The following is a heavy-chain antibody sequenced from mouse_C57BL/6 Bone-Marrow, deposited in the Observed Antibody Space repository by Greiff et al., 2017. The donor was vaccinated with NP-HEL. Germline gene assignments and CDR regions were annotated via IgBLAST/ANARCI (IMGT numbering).Heavy chain of an antibody. CDR2: IWSGGST. V-gene: IGHV2-2*01. CDR3: ASQLGGDFDY. D-gene: IGHD4-1*02. J-gene: IGHJ2*01. CDR1: GFSLTSYG. Sequence: VKLMESGPGLVQPSQSLSITCTVSGFSLTSYGVHWVRQSPGKGLEWLGVIWSGGSTDYNAAFISRLSISKDNSKRQVFFKMNSLQADGTAIYYCASQLGGDFDYWGQGTTLTVSS.